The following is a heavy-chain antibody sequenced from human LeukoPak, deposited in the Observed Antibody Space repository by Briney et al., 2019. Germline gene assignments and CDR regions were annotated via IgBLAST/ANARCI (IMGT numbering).Heavy chain of an antibody. CDR1: GGSISSHY. Sequence: SETLSLTCTVSGGSISSHYWSWVRQPPGKGLEWIGRIYTSGSTGYNPSLKSRVTMSVDTSKNQFSLKLSSVTAADTAVYYCARVDLRAAYFDYWGQGTLVTVSS. D-gene: IGHD2-15*01. J-gene: IGHJ4*02. CDR2: IYTSGST. CDR3: ARVDLRAAYFDY. V-gene: IGHV4-4*07.